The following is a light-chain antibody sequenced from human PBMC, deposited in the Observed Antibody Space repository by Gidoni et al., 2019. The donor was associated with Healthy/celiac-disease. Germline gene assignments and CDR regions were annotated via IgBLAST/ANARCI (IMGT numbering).Light chain of an antibody. J-gene: IGKJ4*01. CDR3: QQSYSTPPLT. V-gene: IGKV1-39*01. CDR1: QSIGSY. CDR2: AAS. Sequence: IQMTQSPSSLSASVGDRVTITCRASQSIGSYLHWYQQKPGKAPKLLIYAASSLQSGAPSRCSGSGAGTDFTLTISSLQPEDVATYYCQQSYSTPPLTFGGGTKVEIK.